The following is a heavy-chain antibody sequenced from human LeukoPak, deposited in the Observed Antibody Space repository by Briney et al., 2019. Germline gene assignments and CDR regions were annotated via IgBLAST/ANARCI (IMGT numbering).Heavy chain of an antibody. Sequence: PGGSLRLSCAASGFTFSSYGMHWVRQAPGKGLEWVAFIRYDGSNKYYADSVKGRFTISRDNTKNSLYPQIKSLRAEDTAVYYCAREGGVVLKVHGTSSLGELNSDFDYWGQGTLVTVSS. CDR1: GFTFSSYG. V-gene: IGHV3-30*02. D-gene: IGHD2-8*01. CDR3: AREGGVVLKVHGTSSLGELNSDFDY. J-gene: IGHJ4*02. CDR2: IRYDGSNK.